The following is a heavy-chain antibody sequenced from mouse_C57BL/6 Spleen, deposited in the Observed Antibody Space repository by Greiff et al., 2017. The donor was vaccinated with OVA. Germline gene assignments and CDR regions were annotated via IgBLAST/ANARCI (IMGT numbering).Heavy chain of an antibody. Sequence: QVQLQQPGAELVRPGTSVKLSCKASGYTFTSYWMHWVKQRPGQGLEWIGVIDPSDSYTNYNQKFKGKATLTVDTSSSTSYMQLSSRTSEDSAVYYCARSRDYYGQRYFDVWGTGTTVTVSS. V-gene: IGHV1-59*01. CDR1: GYTFTSYW. CDR2: IDPSDSYT. J-gene: IGHJ1*03. D-gene: IGHD1-2*01. CDR3: ARSRDYYGQRYFDV.